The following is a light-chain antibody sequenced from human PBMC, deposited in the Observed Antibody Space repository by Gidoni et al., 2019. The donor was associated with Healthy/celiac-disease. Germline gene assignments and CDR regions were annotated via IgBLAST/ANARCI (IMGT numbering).Light chain of an antibody. CDR2: AAS. V-gene: IGKV1-27*01. J-gene: IGKJ4*01. CDR3: QKYNSAPSLT. CDR1: QGISNY. Sequence: DIQMTQSPSALSASVGDRVTITFRASQGISNYLAWYQQKPGKVPKLLIYAASTLQSGVPSRFSGSGSVTDFTLTISSLQPQDVATYYCQKYNSAPSLTFGGGTKVEIK.